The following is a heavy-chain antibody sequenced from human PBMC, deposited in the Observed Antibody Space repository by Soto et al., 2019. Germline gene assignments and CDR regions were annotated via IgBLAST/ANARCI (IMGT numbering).Heavy chain of an antibody. CDR2: MKAANGNT. Sequence: ASGMVSCKASGYTFTIYAMYWVRQAPGQRREWMGWMKAANGNTKYSQKFQGRDTITRDTTASTDYTDLRRLRSEDTAVYYCARWANQNAFDIWGQGTMVTVSS. CDR1: GYTFTIYA. J-gene: IGHJ3*02. CDR3: ARWANQNAFDI. V-gene: IGHV1-3*01. D-gene: IGHD2-2*01.